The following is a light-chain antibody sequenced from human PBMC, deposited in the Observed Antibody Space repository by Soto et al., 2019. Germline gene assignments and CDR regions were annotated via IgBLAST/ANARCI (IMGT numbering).Light chain of an antibody. Sequence: EIVLTRSPGTLSLSPGERATLSCRASQSVSSSYLAWYQQKPGQAPRLLIYGASSRATGIPDRFSGSGSGTDFPLTISRLEPEDFAVYYCQQYGSSPTFGQGTKVEIK. CDR2: GAS. CDR1: QSVSSSY. CDR3: QQYGSSPT. V-gene: IGKV3-20*01. J-gene: IGKJ1*01.